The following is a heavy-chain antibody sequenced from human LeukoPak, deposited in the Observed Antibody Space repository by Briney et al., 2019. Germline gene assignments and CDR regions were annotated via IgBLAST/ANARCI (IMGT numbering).Heavy chain of an antibody. D-gene: IGHD5-18*01. CDR2: IYYSGST. Sequence: SETLSLTCAVSGGSISTGGNSWSWIRQPPGKGLEWIGYIYYSGSTNYNPSLKSRVTISVDTSKNQFSLKLSSVTAADTAVYYCARVHSPAISHYYYYMDVWGKGTTVTVSS. V-gene: IGHV4-61*08. CDR3: ARVHSPAISHYYYYMDV. CDR1: GGSISTGGNS. J-gene: IGHJ6*03.